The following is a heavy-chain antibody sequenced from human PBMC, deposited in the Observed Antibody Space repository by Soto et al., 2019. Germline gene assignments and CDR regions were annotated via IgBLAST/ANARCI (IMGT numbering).Heavy chain of an antibody. CDR2: ISAKNGNT. J-gene: IGHJ4*02. CDR1: GYTFTGYY. CDR3: AREPPETPPDY. Sequence: ASVKVSCKASGYTFTGYYMHWVRQAPGQGLEWMGWISAKNGNTNFAQKFRGRVTMITDTSTNTVYMELRNLRLDDTAVYYCAREPPETPPDYWGQGTLVTVSS. V-gene: IGHV1-18*04.